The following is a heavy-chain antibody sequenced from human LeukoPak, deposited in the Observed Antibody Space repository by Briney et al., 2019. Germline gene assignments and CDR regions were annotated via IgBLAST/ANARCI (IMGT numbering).Heavy chain of an antibody. CDR3: AQQGPHGGLDWFDP. D-gene: IGHD3-10*01. CDR2: INHSGST. V-gene: IGHV4-34*01. Sequence: NPSETLSLTCAVYGGSFSGYYWSWIRQPPGKGLEWIGEINHSGSTNYNPSLKNRVTISVDTSKNQFSLKLSSVTAADTAVYYCAQQGPHGGLDWFDPWGQGTLVTVSS. CDR1: GGSFSGYY. J-gene: IGHJ5*02.